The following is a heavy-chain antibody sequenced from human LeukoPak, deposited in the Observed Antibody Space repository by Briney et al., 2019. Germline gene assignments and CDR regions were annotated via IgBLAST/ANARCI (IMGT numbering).Heavy chain of an antibody. D-gene: IGHD2-2*01. CDR1: GYSFTSYW. J-gene: IGHJ5*02. CDR3: ASGRGYCSSTSCWDWFDP. CDR2: IYPGDSDT. Sequence: GESLKISCKGSGYSFTSYWIGWVRQMPGKGLEWMGIIYPGDSDTRYSPSFQGRVTISADKSISTAYLQWSSLKASDTAMYYCASGRGYCSSTSCWDWFDPWGQGTLVTVSS. V-gene: IGHV5-51*01.